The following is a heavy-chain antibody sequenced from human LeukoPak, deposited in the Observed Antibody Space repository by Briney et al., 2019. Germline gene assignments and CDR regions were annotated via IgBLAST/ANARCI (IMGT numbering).Heavy chain of an antibody. J-gene: IGHJ4*02. CDR1: GFTFSSYA. D-gene: IGHD3-22*01. CDR2: ISGSGGST. CDR3: AKGLVYYYDSSGYMDY. Sequence: PGGSLRLSCAASGFTFSSYAMSWVRQAPEKGLEWVSAISGSGGSTYYADSVKGRFTISRDNSKNTLYLQMNSLRAEDTAVYYCAKGLVYYYDSSGYMDYWGQGTLVTVSS. V-gene: IGHV3-23*01.